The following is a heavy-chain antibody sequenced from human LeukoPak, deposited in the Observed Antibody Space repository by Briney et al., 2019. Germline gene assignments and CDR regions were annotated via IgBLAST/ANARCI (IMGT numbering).Heavy chain of an antibody. Sequence: SVKVSCKASGGTFSSYAISWVRQAPGQGLEWMGGIIPIFGTANYAQKFQGRVTITTDESTSTAYMKLSSLRSEDTAVYYCARPRGDSGSYFFSDAFDIWGQGTMVTVSS. V-gene: IGHV1-69*05. D-gene: IGHD1-26*01. CDR1: GGTFSSYA. CDR2: IIPIFGTA. CDR3: ARPRGDSGSYFFSDAFDI. J-gene: IGHJ3*02.